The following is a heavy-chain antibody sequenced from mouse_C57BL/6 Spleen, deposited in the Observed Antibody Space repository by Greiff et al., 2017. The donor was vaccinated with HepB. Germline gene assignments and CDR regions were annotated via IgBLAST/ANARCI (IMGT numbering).Heavy chain of an antibody. V-gene: IGHV1-52*01. D-gene: IGHD1-1*01. Sequence: QVQLQQPGAELVRPGSSVKLSCKASGYTFTSYWMHWVKQRPIQGLEWIGNIDPSDSETHYNQKFKDKATLTVDKSSSTAYMQLSSLTSEDSAVYYCARRPGSSSRYFDVWGTGTTVTVSS. CDR2: IDPSDSET. CDR3: ARRPGSSSRYFDV. CDR1: GYTFTSYW. J-gene: IGHJ1*03.